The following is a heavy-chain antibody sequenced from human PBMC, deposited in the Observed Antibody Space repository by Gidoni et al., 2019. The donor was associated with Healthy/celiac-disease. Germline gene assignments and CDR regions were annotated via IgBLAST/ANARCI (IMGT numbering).Heavy chain of an antibody. CDR2: ISGSGGST. CDR1: GFTFSSYA. Sequence: EVQLLESGGGLVQPGGSLRLSCAASGFTFSSYAMSWVRQAPGKGLGWVSAISGSGGSTYYADSVKGRFTISRDNSKNTLYLQMNSLRAEDTAVYYCAKSLHSSGYYYHWGQGTLVTVSS. CDR3: AKSLHSSGYYYH. J-gene: IGHJ5*02. V-gene: IGHV3-23*01. D-gene: IGHD3-22*01.